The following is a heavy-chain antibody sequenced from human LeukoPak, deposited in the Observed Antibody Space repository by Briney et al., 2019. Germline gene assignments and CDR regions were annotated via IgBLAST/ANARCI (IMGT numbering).Heavy chain of an antibody. V-gene: IGHV4-34*01. CDR2: INHSEST. Sequence: SETLSLTCAVYGGSFSGYYWSWIRQPPGKGLEWIGEINHSESTNYNPSLKSRVTISVDTSKDQFSLKLSSVTAADTAVYYCARGGGVVVVPAENLDNWFDPWGQGTLVTVSS. CDR1: GGSFSGYY. CDR3: ARGGGVVVVPAENLDNWFDP. J-gene: IGHJ5*02. D-gene: IGHD2-2*01.